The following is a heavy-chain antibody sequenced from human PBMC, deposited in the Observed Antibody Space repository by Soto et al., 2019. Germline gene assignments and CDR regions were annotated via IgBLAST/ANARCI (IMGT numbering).Heavy chain of an antibody. Sequence: QVQLVQSGAEVKKPGASVKVSCKASGYTFTSYAMHWVRQAPGQRLEWMGWINAGNGNTKYSQKFQGRVTITRDTSASTDYMELSSLRYEDTAVYYCARSIVVVTAADYWGQGTLVTVSS. D-gene: IGHD2-21*02. J-gene: IGHJ4*02. CDR1: GYTFTSYA. CDR2: INAGNGNT. V-gene: IGHV1-3*01. CDR3: ARSIVVVTAADY.